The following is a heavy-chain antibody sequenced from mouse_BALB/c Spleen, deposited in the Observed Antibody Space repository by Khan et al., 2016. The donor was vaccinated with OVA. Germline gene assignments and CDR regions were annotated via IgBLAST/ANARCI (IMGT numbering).Heavy chain of an antibody. D-gene: IGHD2-10*01. Sequence: EVELVESGGGLVKPGGSLKLSCEVSGFAFNSYDMSWVRQTPEKRLEWVATISSTGTYTYYPDSVKGRFTISRDTARNTLYLQMSSLRSEDTALYYCTRPSYYGNPWFTYWGLGTLVTVSA. CDR2: ISSTGTYT. CDR1: GFAFNSYD. J-gene: IGHJ3*01. V-gene: IGHV5-9*02. CDR3: TRPSYYGNPWFTY.